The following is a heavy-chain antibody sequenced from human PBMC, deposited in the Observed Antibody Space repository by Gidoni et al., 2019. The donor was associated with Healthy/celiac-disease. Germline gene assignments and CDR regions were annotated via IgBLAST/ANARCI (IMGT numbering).Heavy chain of an antibody. D-gene: IGHD1-26*01. CDR3: AHRPYSGSPNNWFDP. J-gene: IGHJ5*02. Sequence: QITLKESGPTLVKPTQTLTLTCTFSGFSLSTSGVGVGWIRQPPGKALEWLALIYWDDDKRYSPSLKSRLTITKDTSKNQVVLTMTNMDPVDTATYYCAHRPYSGSPNNWFDPWGQGTLVTVSS. V-gene: IGHV2-5*02. CDR1: GFSLSTSGVG. CDR2: IYWDDDK.